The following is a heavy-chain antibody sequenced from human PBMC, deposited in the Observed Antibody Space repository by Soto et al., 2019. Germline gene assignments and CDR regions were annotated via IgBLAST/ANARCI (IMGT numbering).Heavy chain of an antibody. D-gene: IGHD3-22*01. CDR3: ARHGPRVYYDNSDYYYYGMDV. Sequence: PGESLKISCKASGYSFTNYWINWVRQMPGKGLEWMGRIDPSDSYINYSPSFQGQVTISADKSISTAYLQWSSLKASDTAMYYCARHGPRVYYDNSDYYYYGMDVWGQGTTVTVSS. CDR2: IDPSDSYI. J-gene: IGHJ6*02. V-gene: IGHV5-10-1*04. CDR1: GYSFTNYW.